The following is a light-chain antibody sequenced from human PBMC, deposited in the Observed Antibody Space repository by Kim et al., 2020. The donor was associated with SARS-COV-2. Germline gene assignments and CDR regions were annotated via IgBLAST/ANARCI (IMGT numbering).Light chain of an antibody. J-gene: IGKJ1*01. Sequence: SPGDRATLSCRASQNVGSTYFAWYQQKPGQAPRLLIYATSKRATGIPDRFSRSGSGTHFTLAVSRLEPEDFAVYYCHQYGSSPQTFGQGTKVDIK. CDR1: QNVGSTY. V-gene: IGKV3-20*01. CDR2: ATS. CDR3: HQYGSSPQT.